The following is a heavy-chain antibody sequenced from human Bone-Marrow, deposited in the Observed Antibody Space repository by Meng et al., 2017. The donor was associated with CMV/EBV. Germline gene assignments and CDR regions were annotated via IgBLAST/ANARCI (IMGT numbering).Heavy chain of an antibody. CDR3: ARVRSYYDSSGYYRNWFDP. CDR1: ISSSNW. V-gene: IGHV4-4*02. J-gene: IGHJ5*02. Sequence: ISSSNWWGWGRQPPGKGLEWIGEIYHSGSTNYNPSLKSRVTISVDKSKNQFSLKLSSVTAADTAVYYCARVRSYYDSSGYYRNWFDPWGQGTLVTVSS. D-gene: IGHD3-22*01. CDR2: IYHSGST.